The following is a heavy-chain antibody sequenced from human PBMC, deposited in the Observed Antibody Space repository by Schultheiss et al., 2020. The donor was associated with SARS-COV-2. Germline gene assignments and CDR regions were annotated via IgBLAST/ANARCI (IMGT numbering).Heavy chain of an antibody. CDR3: ARAMESGSYYNGGMDV. J-gene: IGHJ6*02. D-gene: IGHD3-10*01. V-gene: IGHV3-21*01. Sequence: GGSLRLSCAASGFTFSSYSMNWVRQAPGKGLEWVSAISGSGGSTYYADSVKGRFTISRDNAKNSLYLQMNSLRAEDTAVYYCARAMESGSYYNGGMDVWGQGTTVTVSS. CDR1: GFTFSSYS. CDR2: ISGSGGST.